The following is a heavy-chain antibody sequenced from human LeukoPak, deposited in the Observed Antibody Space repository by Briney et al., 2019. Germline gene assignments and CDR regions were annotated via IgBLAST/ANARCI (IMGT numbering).Heavy chain of an antibody. CDR1: GYSISSGYY. V-gene: IGHV4-38-2*02. CDR3: ARVPTVVISKGLDY. J-gene: IGHJ4*02. Sequence: SETLSLTCTVSGYSISSGYYWGWIRQPPGKGLEWIGSIYHSGSTYYNPSLKSRVTISVDTSKNQFSLKLSSVTAADTAVDYCARVPTVVISKGLDYWGQGTLVTVSS. D-gene: IGHD4-23*01. CDR2: IYHSGST.